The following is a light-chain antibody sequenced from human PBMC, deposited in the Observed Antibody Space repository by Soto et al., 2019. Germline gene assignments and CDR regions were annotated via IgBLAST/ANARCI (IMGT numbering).Light chain of an antibody. V-gene: IGLV2-23*03. CDR3: CSYAGSSTFVV. Sequence: QSVLTQPASVSGSPGQSITISCTGTSSDVGSYNRVSWYQQHPGKAPKLMIYEGSKRPSGVSNRFSGSKSGNTASLTISGLQAEDEDDYYCCSYAGSSTFVVFGGGTKLTVL. CDR2: EGS. J-gene: IGLJ2*01. CDR1: SSDVGSYNR.